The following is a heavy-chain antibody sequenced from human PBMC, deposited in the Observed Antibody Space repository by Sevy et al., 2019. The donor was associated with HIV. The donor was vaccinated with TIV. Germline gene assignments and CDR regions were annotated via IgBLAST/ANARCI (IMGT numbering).Heavy chain of an antibody. CDR3: ASPPGYYYGSGSYYKPDYYFDY. V-gene: IGHV4-39*01. Sequence: SETLSLTCTVSGGSISSSSYNWGWIRQPPGKGLEWIGSIYYSGSTYYNPSLKSRVTISVDTSKNQFSLKLSSVTAADTAVYYCASPPGYYYGSGSYYKPDYYFDYWGQGTLVTVSS. CDR2: IYYSGST. J-gene: IGHJ4*02. CDR1: GGSISSSSYN. D-gene: IGHD3-10*01.